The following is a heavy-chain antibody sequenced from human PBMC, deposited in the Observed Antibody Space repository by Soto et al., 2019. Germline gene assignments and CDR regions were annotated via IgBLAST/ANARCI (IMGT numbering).Heavy chain of an antibody. CDR1: GITFTTYA. D-gene: IGHD4-17*01. V-gene: IGHV3-23*01. J-gene: IGHJ6*02. CDR2: VAANVTNR. Sequence: PGGSLRLSCAASGITFTTYAMSWVRQAPGKGLEWVSTVAANVTNRHYADFVKGRFTISRDNSKNTLSLQMSSLRVEDTAIYYCAGDYLRLNTLNGNFYSFGMDVWGQGTAVTVSS. CDR3: AGDYLRLNTLNGNFYSFGMDV.